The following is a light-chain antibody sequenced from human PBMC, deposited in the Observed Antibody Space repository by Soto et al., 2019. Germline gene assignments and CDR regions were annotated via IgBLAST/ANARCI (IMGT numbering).Light chain of an antibody. J-gene: IGKJ5*01. CDR2: DAS. CDR3: QQYNDYSIT. V-gene: IGKV1-5*01. CDR1: QSISSW. Sequence: DIQMTQSPSTLSASVGDIVTITCRASQSISSWLAWYQQKPGKAPKLMINDASSLESGVPSRFSGSGSGTEFTLTISSLQPDDVATYYCQQYNDYSITFGQGTRLEIK.